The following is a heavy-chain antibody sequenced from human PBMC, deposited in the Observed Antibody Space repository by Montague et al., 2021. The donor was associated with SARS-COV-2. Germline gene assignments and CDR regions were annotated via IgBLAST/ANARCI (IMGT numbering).Heavy chain of an antibody. CDR2: IYSSGNT. D-gene: IGHD6-13*01. Sequence: SETLSLTCTVSGGSINYYSWHWIRQSAGKGLEWIGRIYSSGNTNSNPSLESRVIMSVDSSQNQFSLKLNSVTAADTAVYYCARGDHPTTASWYFFDSWGQGALVTVSS. CDR1: GGSINYYS. V-gene: IGHV4-4*07. CDR3: ARGDHPTTASWYFFDS. J-gene: IGHJ4*02.